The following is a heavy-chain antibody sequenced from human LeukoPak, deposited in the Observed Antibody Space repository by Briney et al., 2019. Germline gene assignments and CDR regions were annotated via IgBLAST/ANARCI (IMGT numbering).Heavy chain of an antibody. CDR1: GDSVSINIAG. J-gene: IGHJ4*02. V-gene: IGHV6-1*01. Sequence: QTLSLTSALSGDSVSINIAGSNWVRQSPSRCLEWLGRTYYRSKWYNDYAVSVKSRITIHTDTSKNQFSLQLNSVTPEDTAVYYCARSARRGGYFDYWGQGTLVTVSS. CDR3: ARSARRGGYFDY. D-gene: IGHD6-6*01. CDR2: TYYRSKWYN.